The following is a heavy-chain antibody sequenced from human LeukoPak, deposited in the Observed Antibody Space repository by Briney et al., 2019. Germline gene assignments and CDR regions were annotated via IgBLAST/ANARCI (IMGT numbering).Heavy chain of an antibody. V-gene: IGHV4-39*01. D-gene: IGHD2-2*01. J-gene: IGHJ6*02. CDR1: GGSISSSSYY. CDR2: IYYSGST. Sequence: SETLSLTCTVSGGSISSSSYYWGWIRQPPGKGVERIGSIYYSGSTYYNPSLKSRVTISVDTSKNQFSLKLSSVTAADTAVYYCARKYFEVLVPAATNYYYYGMDVWGQGTTVTVSS. CDR3: ARKYFEVLVPAATNYYYYGMDV.